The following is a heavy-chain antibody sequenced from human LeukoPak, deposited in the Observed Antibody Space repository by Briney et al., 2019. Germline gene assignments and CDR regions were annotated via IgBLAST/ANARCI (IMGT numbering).Heavy chain of an antibody. V-gene: IGHV4-59*12. D-gene: IGHD6-19*01. CDR1: GGSISSYY. Sequence: KPSETLSLTCTVSGGSISSYYWSWIRQPPGKGLEWIGYIYYSGSTNYNPSLKSRVTISVDTSKNQFSLKLSSVTAADTAVYYCARGRGRGQWLVLAISLGHYMDVWGKGTTVTVSS. J-gene: IGHJ6*03. CDR2: IYYSGST. CDR3: ARGRGRGQWLVLAISLGHYMDV.